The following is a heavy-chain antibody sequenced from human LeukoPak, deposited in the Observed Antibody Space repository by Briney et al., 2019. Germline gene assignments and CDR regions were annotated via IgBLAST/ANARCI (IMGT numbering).Heavy chain of an antibody. V-gene: IGHV4-39*01. CDR3: ARMRGVVVIPTARPTFYFDY. J-gene: IGHJ4*02. CDR2: IYYSGST. CDR1: GGSISSSSYY. D-gene: IGHD2-2*01. Sequence: SETLSLTCTVSGGSISSSSYYWGWIRQPPGKGLEWIVSIYYSGSTYYNQSLKSRVTISIDTSKNQFSLKLTSVTAADTAMYYCARMRGVVVIPTARPTFYFDYWGQGILVTVSS.